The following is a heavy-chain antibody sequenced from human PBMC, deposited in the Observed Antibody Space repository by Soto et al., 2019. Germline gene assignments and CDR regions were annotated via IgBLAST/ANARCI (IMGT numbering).Heavy chain of an antibody. D-gene: IGHD2-15*01. CDR1: GFTFSSYS. J-gene: IGHJ4*02. V-gene: IGHV3-48*01. CDR2: ISSSSSNI. Sequence: EVQLVESGGGLVQPGGSLRLSCTASGFTFSSYSMNWVRQAPGKGLEWVSYISSSSSNIYYADSVKGRFAISRDNAKNSLYLQMNSLRVEDTAVYYCARDRAEYCGCVSCNEFDSWGQGTLVTVSS. CDR3: ARDRAEYCGCVSCNEFDS.